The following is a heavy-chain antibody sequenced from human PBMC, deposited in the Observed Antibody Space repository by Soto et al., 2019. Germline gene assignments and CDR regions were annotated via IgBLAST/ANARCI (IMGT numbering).Heavy chain of an antibody. CDR3: ARIHSSSSSDMDV. CDR2: TYYRSKWYY. D-gene: IGHD6-6*01. J-gene: IGHJ6*02. Sequence: SQTLSLTCVISGDSVASNSAAWNWIRQSPSRGLEWLGRTYYRSKWYYGYAVSVKSRITINPDTSENQFSLQLNSVTPEDTAVYYCARIHSSSSSDMDVWGQGTTVTVSS. CDR1: GDSVASNSAA. V-gene: IGHV6-1*01.